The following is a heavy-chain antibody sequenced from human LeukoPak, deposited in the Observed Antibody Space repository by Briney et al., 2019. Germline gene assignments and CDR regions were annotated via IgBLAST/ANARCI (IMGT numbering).Heavy chain of an antibody. Sequence: ASVKVSCKASGYTFTSYAMHWVRQAPGRRLEWMGWINAGNGNTKYSQEFQGRVTISRDTSTSTVYMELSSLRSEDTAVYYCARDRLGSYYFDYWGQGTLVTVSS. D-gene: IGHD1-26*01. CDR1: GYTFTSYA. V-gene: IGHV1-3*03. CDR3: ARDRLGSYYFDY. CDR2: INAGNGNT. J-gene: IGHJ4*02.